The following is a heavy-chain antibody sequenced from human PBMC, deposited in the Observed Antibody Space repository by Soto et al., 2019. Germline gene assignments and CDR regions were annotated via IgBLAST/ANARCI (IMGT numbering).Heavy chain of an antibody. D-gene: IGHD5-12*01. CDR3: TTGVSGYSGYDDY. Sequence: GGSLRLSCAASGFTFSNAWMSWVRQAPGKGLEWVGRIKSKTDGGTTDYAAPVKGRFTISRDDSKNTLYLQMNSLKTEDTAVYYCTTGVSGYSGYDDYWGQGTLVTVSS. J-gene: IGHJ4*02. CDR1: GFTFSNAW. CDR2: IKSKTDGGTT. V-gene: IGHV3-15*01.